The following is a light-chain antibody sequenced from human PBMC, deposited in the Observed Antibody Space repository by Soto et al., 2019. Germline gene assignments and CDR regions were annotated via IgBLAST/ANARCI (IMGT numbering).Light chain of an antibody. CDR1: SSDVGDYHY. CDR2: GVS. CDR3: SSYTSTNTLV. V-gene: IGLV2-14*01. Sequence: QSVLTQPASVSGSPGQWITISCTGTSSDVGDYHYVSWYQQHPGKAPKLIIYGVSNRPSGISNRFSGSKSGNTASLTISGLQAEDEADYYCSSYTSTNTLVFGGGTKLTVL. J-gene: IGLJ2*01.